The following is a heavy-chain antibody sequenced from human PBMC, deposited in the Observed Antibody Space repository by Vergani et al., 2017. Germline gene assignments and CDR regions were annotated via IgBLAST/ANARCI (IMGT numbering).Heavy chain of an antibody. CDR1: FDSIWNLY. J-gene: IGHJ5*02. CDR3: ASDTHSGQRADR. D-gene: IGHD6-19*01. V-gene: IGHV4-59*11. CDR2: IYYSENT. Sequence: QVQLQESGPGLVKSSETLSLTCSVSFDSIWNLYCNWIRQPPGKGLEWIGYIYYSENTNYNPSLKTRVTISVDTSKNQFSLTLTSVTAADTAVYYCASDTHSGQRADRWGQGILVTVTS.